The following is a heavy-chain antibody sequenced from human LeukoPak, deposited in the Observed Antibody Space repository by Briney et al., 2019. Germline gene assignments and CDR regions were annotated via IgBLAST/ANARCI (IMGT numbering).Heavy chain of an antibody. J-gene: IGHJ4*02. V-gene: IGHV3-21*01. D-gene: IGHD2-21*02. CDR1: GFTFSSYS. CDR3: ARDFTCGGDCYSYYFDY. Sequence: GSLRLSCAASGFTFSSYSMNWVRQAPGKGLEWVSSISSSSSYIYYPDSVKGRFTIYRDKAKNSLYLQMNSLRAEDTAVYYCARDFTCGGDCYSYYFDYWGQGTLVTVSS. CDR2: ISSSSSYI.